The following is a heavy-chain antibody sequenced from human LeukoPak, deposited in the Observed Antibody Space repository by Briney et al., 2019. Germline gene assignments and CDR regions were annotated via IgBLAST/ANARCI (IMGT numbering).Heavy chain of an antibody. J-gene: IGHJ4*02. CDR2: IWYDGSDK. D-gene: IGHD1-26*01. CDR3: ARAYARGSYDY. Sequence: GGSLRLSCAASGFTFSSYGMHWVRQAPGKGLEWVAVIWYDGSDKYYADSVKGRFTISRDNSKNTLYLQMNSLRAEDTAVYYCARAYARGSYDYWGQGTLVTVSS. CDR1: GFTFSSYG. V-gene: IGHV3-33*01.